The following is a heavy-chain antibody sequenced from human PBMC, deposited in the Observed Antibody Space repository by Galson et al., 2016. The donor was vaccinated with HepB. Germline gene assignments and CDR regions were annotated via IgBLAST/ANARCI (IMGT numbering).Heavy chain of an antibody. D-gene: IGHD5-12*01. CDR1: GYTFTGYY. J-gene: IGHJ4*02. CDR2: INPNSGGT. CDR3: ARDRLGGYDYN. Sequence: SVKVSCKASGYTFTGYYVHWVRQAPGQGLEWMGWINPNSGGTNYAQKFQGRVTMTRDTSISTAYMELSSLRSNDTAVYYCARDRLGGYDYNWGQGTLVTVSS. V-gene: IGHV1-2*02.